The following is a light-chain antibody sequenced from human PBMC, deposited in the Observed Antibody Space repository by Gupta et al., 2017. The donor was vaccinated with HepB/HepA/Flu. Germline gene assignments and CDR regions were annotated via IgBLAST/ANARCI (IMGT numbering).Light chain of an antibody. Sequence: DIQLTQSPSSLSASVGDRVTITCRASQGISSWLACYQQKPGKAPKLLIYAASSLQSGVPSRFSGRGSGKDFTLTISSLQAEDVATYYCQQANSVPWTFGQGTKVEIK. CDR2: AAS. CDR3: QQANSVPWT. V-gene: IGKV1-12*01. J-gene: IGKJ1*01. CDR1: QGISSW.